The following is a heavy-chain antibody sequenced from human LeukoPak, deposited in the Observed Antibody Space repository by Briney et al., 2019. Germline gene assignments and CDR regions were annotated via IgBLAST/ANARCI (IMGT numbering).Heavy chain of an antibody. D-gene: IGHD2-2*01. CDR3: ASSTTWGYYYMDV. J-gene: IGHJ6*03. V-gene: IGHV1-2*02. Sequence: ASAKVSCKASGYTFTGYYIHWVRQAPGQGLEWMGWINPNSGGTNYAQKFQGRVTMTRDTSISTAYMELSRLRSDDTAVFYCASSTTWGYYYMDVWGKGTTVTVSS. CDR1: GYTFTGYY. CDR2: INPNSGGT.